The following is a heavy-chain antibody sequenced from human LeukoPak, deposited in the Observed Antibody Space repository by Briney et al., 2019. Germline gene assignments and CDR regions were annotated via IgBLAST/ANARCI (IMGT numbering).Heavy chain of an antibody. CDR2: MYYTGTI. V-gene: IGHV4-39*07. CDR1: GDSITGSSYY. J-gene: IGHJ4*02. Sequence: PSETLSLTCTVSGDSITGSSYYWGWIRQPPGKGLEWIGTMYYTGTIYYNPSLKSRVTISVDTSKNQFSLSLSSVTAADTAVYYCARPIRNWGQGTLVIVSS. CDR3: ARPIRN.